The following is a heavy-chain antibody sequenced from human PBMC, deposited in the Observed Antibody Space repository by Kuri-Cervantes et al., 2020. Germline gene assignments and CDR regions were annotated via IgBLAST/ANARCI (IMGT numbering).Heavy chain of an antibody. Sequence: SQTLSLTCAVYGGSFSEYYWSWIRQPPGKGLEWIGEINHSGSNNYNPSLKSRITISVDTSKNQFSLKLSSVTAADSAVYYCARGTIVPGDWNYYYYYYMDVWGKGTTVTVSS. D-gene: IGHD7-27*01. CDR1: GGSFSEYY. V-gene: IGHV4-34*01. CDR2: INHSGSN. J-gene: IGHJ6*03. CDR3: ARGTIVPGDWNYYYYYYMDV.